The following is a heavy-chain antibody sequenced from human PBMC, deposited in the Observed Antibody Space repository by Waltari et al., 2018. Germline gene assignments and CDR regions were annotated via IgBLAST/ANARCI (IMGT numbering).Heavy chain of an antibody. CDR3: ARSGFMDV. CDR1: GFSFSTYW. Sequence: EVQLVESGGGLVQPGGSLRLSCAASGFSFSTYWMNWASQVTGEGLVWVSRINLAGKTVVYANSVKGRFTASRDNAKNTLYLQMNRLRDDDTAVYYCARSGFMDVWGQGTTVTVSS. V-gene: IGHV3-74*01. D-gene: IGHD3-10*01. CDR2: INLAGKTV. J-gene: IGHJ6*02.